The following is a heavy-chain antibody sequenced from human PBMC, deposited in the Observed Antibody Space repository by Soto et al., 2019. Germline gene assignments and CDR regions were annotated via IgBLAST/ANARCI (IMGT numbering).Heavy chain of an antibody. CDR2: IGSGGAPT. V-gene: IGHV3-23*01. Sequence: EVQLLESGGDLVHPGGSLRLSCAASGFTFNTYDMSWVRQAPGKGLAWVSVIGSGGAPTYYADSVKGRFTIYRDNSKNTLLLQMDSLRAEDRAVYYCAKARATCDTSGFYFRPLGSWGQGTLVTVSS. D-gene: IGHD3-22*01. CDR1: GFTFNTYD. J-gene: IGHJ4*02. CDR3: AKARATCDTSGFYFRPLGS.